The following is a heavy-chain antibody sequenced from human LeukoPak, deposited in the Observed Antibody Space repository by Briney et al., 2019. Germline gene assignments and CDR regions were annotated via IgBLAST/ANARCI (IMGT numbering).Heavy chain of an antibody. CDR3: ARDRGGEDSSGYPPYWFDP. CDR1: GDSVSSNSAA. D-gene: IGHD3-22*01. Sequence: SQTLSLTCAISGDSVSSNSAAWNWIRQSPSRGLEWLGRTYYRSKWYNDYAVSVKSRITINPDTSKNQFSLQLNSVTPEDTAVYYCARDRGGEDSSGYPPYWFDPWGQGTLVTVSS. CDR2: TYYRSKWYN. J-gene: IGHJ5*02. V-gene: IGHV6-1*01.